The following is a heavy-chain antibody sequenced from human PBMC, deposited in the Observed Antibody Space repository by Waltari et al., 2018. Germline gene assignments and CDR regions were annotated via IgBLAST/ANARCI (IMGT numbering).Heavy chain of an antibody. CDR1: GFTFSSYW. J-gene: IGHJ4*02. CDR2: INSDGSST. Sequence: EVQLVESGGGLVQPGGSLRLSCAASGFTFSSYWMHWVRQAPGKGLVGVSRINSDGSSTSYADSVKGRFTISRDNAKNTLYLQMNSLRAEDTAVYYCARSGYSGYVFDYWGQGTLVTVSS. V-gene: IGHV3-74*01. D-gene: IGHD5-12*01. CDR3: ARSGYSGYVFDY.